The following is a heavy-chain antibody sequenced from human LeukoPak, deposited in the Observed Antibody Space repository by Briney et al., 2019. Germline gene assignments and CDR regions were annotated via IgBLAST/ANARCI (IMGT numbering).Heavy chain of an antibody. CDR3: ARHLTSGDYFDY. J-gene: IGHJ4*02. D-gene: IGHD4-17*01. CDR1: GGSISTYY. V-gene: IGHV4-59*08. CDR2: VYYSGIT. Sequence: PSETLSLTCTVSGGSISTYYWSWLRQPPGKGLEWLGYVYYSGITDYNPSLKSRVTISVDTSKSQFSLKLSSVTAADTAVYYCARHLTSGDYFDYWGQGTLVTVSS.